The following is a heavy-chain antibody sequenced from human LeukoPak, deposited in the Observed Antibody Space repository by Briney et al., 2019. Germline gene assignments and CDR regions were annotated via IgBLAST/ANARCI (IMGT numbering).Heavy chain of an antibody. D-gene: IGHD3-3*01. J-gene: IGHJ4*02. CDR1: GFTFSTYS. CDR3: ARGASGNYDFWGGYKYYFDY. V-gene: IGHV3-21*01. CDR2: ISGSSSYI. Sequence: GGSLRLSCAASGFTFSTYSMNWVRQAPGKGLEWVSSISGSSSYIYYADSVKGRFTISRDNAKNSLYLQMNSLRAEDTAVYYCARGASGNYDFWGGYKYYFDYWGQGTLVTVSS.